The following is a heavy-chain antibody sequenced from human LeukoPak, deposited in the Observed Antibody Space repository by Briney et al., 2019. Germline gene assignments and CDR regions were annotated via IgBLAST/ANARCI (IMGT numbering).Heavy chain of an antibody. D-gene: IGHD1-26*01. CDR2: ISSSGSTI. J-gene: IGHJ3*02. CDR1: GFTFSDYY. CDR3: ARGGKGGAGDALDI. V-gene: IGHV3-11*04. Sequence: GGSLRLSCAASGFTFSDYYMSWIRQAPGKGLEWVSYISSSGSTIYYADSVKGRFTISRDNAKSSLYLQLNSLRAGDTGLYYCARGGKGGAGDALDIWGPGTMVTVSS.